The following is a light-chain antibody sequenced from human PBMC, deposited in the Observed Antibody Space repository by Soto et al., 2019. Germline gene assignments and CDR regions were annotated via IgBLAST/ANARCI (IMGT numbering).Light chain of an antibody. J-gene: IGLJ2*01. CDR3: SSYAGSNNFEV. CDR2: EVT. V-gene: IGLV2-8*01. Sequence: QSALTQPPSASGSPGQSVTISCTGTSSDVGAYDYVSWYQRHPGKAPKLTIFEVTKRPSGVPDRFSGSKSGNTASLTVSGLQAEDEADYYCSSYAGSNNFEVFGGGTKVTVL. CDR1: SSDVGAYDY.